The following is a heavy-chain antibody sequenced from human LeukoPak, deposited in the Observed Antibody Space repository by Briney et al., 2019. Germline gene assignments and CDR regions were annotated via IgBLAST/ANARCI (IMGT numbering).Heavy chain of an antibody. Sequence: GESLKISCKGSGYGFTSYWISWVRQMPGKGLEWMGRIDPSDSYTNYSPSFQGHVTISADKSISTAYLQWSSLKASDTAMYYCAQGVYGDYDGDAFDIWGQGTMVTVSS. CDR2: IDPSDSYT. J-gene: IGHJ3*02. V-gene: IGHV5-10-1*01. CDR1: GYGFTSYW. CDR3: AQGVYGDYDGDAFDI. D-gene: IGHD4-17*01.